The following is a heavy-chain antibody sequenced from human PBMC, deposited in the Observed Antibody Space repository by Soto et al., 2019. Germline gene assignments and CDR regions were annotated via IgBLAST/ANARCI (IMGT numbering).Heavy chain of an antibody. CDR3: ASHWGAGDYYYGMDV. J-gene: IGHJ6*02. V-gene: IGHV4-59*01. CDR1: GGSISSYY. Sequence: LSETLSLTCTVSGGSISSYYWSWIRQPPGKGLEWIGYIYYSGSTNYNPSLKSRVTISVDTSKNQFSLKLSSVTAADTAVYYCASHWGAGDYYYGMDVWGQGTTVTVSS. D-gene: IGHD3-16*01. CDR2: IYYSGST.